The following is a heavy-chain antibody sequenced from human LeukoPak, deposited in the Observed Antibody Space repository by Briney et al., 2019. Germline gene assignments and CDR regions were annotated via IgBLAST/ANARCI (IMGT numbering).Heavy chain of an antibody. Sequence: PSETLSLTCAIYGESLSDLYWSWVRQSPGKGLEWIGDINHSGSTNYNPSLKSRVTISVDTSKNQFSLKLSSVTAADTAVYYCARSLGSSYYYDSSGYWYSFDYWGQGTLVTVSS. V-gene: IGHV4-34*01. CDR2: INHSGST. CDR1: GESLSDLY. CDR3: ARSLGSSYYYDSSGYWYSFDY. J-gene: IGHJ4*02. D-gene: IGHD3-22*01.